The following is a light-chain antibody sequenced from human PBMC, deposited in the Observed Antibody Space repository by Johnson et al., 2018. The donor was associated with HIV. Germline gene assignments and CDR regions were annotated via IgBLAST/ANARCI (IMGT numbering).Light chain of an antibody. CDR1: SSNIGNNY. CDR3: VTWDSRLTAYV. CDR2: ENN. J-gene: IGLJ1*01. Sequence: QSVLTQPPSVSAAPGQKVTISCSGSSSNIGNNYVSWYQQLPGTAPKLLICENNKRPSGIPDRFSGSKSGQSATLAITGLQTGAGADYYCVTWDSRLTAYVVGTGTKVTV. V-gene: IGLV1-51*02.